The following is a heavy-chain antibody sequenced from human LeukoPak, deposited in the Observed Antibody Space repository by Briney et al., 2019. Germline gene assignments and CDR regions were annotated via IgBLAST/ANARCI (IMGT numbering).Heavy chain of an antibody. Sequence: PGGSLRLSCTASGFTFSTYWMSWVRQAPGKGLEWAANINQDGSEKYYVDSVKGRFTISRDNAKNSLYLQMNSLRAEDTALYYCARDVRADFWTGYPNHAFDIWGQGTMVTVSS. CDR3: ARDVRADFWTGYPNHAFDI. CDR2: INQDGSEK. V-gene: IGHV3-7*01. J-gene: IGHJ3*02. CDR1: GFTFSTYW. D-gene: IGHD3/OR15-3a*01.